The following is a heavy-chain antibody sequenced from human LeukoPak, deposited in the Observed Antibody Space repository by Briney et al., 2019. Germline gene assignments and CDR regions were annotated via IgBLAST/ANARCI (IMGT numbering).Heavy chain of an antibody. Sequence: PGGSLRLSCAASGFTFSRYDMHWVRRATGKGLEWVSAIGTAGDTYYPGSVKGRFTISRENAKNSLYPQMNSLRAGDTAVYYCASIIAAAGKRDYFDYWGQGTLVTVSS. J-gene: IGHJ4*02. CDR2: IGTAGDT. V-gene: IGHV3-13*01. CDR3: ASIIAAAGKRDYFDY. CDR1: GFTFSRYD. D-gene: IGHD6-13*01.